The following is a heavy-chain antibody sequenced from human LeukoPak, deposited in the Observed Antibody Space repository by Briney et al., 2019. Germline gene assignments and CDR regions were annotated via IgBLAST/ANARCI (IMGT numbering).Heavy chain of an antibody. CDR3: ARDGNTYGPDFDY. CDR2: VNINEGP. CDR1: GGSISDFH. V-gene: IGHV4-4*07. J-gene: IGHJ4*02. D-gene: IGHD3-10*01. Sequence: PSETLSLTCTVSGGSISDFHWSWIRQPAGKGLEWIGHVNINEGPKYNPSLRSRVIMSTDTSRNQYSLELTSVTAADTVVYYCARDGNTYGPDFDYWGQGTLVTVSS.